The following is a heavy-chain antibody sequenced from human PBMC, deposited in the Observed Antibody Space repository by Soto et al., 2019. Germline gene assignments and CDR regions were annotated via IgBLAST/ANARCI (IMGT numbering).Heavy chain of an antibody. Sequence: ASVKVSCKASGYTLTSYYMHWVRQAPGQGLEWMGWISAYNGNTNYAQKLQGRVTMTTDTSTSTAYMELRSLRSDDTAVYYCAREASSGSFDYWGQGTLVTVSS. V-gene: IGHV1-18*04. J-gene: IGHJ4*02. CDR1: GYTLTSYY. CDR2: ISAYNGNT. CDR3: AREASSGSFDY. D-gene: IGHD6-19*01.